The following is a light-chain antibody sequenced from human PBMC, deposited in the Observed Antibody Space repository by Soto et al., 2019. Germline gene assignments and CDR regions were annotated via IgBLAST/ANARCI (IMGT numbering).Light chain of an antibody. V-gene: IGKV1-39*01. J-gene: IGKJ1*01. Sequence: IQMTQSPSSLSASVGDRVTITCRAGQTVTDYLNWYQHKPGKAPKLLIYSASTLQSGVPSRFSGSGSGTDFTLTITSLQPEDFRTYYCHQTYSPPQTFGQGTKVDIK. CDR2: SAS. CDR1: QTVTDY. CDR3: HQTYSPPQT.